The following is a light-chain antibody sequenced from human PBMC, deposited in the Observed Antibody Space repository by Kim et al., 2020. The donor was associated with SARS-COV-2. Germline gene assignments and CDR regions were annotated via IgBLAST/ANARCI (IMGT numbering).Light chain of an antibody. CDR1: SSNIGAVYD. Sequence: RVTISCTGTSSNIGAVYDAHWYQQLPGTAPKLLIFGNSKRPSGVPDRISGSKSGTSASLAITGLQAEDEADYYCQSFDSSLSGPVFGGGTQLTVL. V-gene: IGLV1-40*01. CDR2: GNS. CDR3: QSFDSSLSGPV. J-gene: IGLJ3*02.